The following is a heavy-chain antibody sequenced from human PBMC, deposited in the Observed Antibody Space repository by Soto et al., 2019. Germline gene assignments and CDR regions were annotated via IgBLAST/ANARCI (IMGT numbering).Heavy chain of an antibody. V-gene: IGHV4-59*01. Sequence: PSETLSLTCSVSGGSMSEYFWRWIRQSPGKGLGRIGYIYYLGSTDYNPSPKSRVTISVDTSKRQFSLRLTSVTAADTAVYYCARDGYDGSGSPYPAYWGPGTQITFSS. D-gene: IGHD3-10*01. CDR1: GGSMSEYF. CDR2: IYYLGST. CDR3: ARDGYDGSGSPYPAY. J-gene: IGHJ4*02.